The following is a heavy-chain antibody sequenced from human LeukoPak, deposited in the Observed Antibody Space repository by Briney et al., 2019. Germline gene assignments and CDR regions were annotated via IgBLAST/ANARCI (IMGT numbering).Heavy chain of an antibody. J-gene: IGHJ3*02. Sequence: GGSLRLSCAASGFRLSDYWMSWVRQAPGKGLEWVGKIGADGSEQYYVDSVKGRFTLSRDNSKNTLYLQMNSLRAEDTAVYYCAKDSQREANDDAFDIWGQGTMVTVSS. CDR1: GFRLSDYW. CDR3: AKDSQREANDDAFDI. V-gene: IGHV3-7*01. CDR2: IGADGSEQ. D-gene: IGHD1-1*01.